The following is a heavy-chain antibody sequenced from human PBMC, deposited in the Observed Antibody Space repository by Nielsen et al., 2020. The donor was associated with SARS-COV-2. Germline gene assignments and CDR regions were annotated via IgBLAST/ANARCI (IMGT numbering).Heavy chain of an antibody. V-gene: IGHV3-30*18. CDR1: GFTFSDYG. J-gene: IGHJ4*02. CDR2: ISRDARRT. Sequence: SLKISCAAAGFTFSDYGIHWVRPAPGRGLEWMAIISRDARRTYYVDSVKGRFTVSRDNSKNTVYLQMNSLRPEDTALYYCAKDFWSSPNQVGPDYWGQGTLVTVSS. D-gene: IGHD3-3*01. CDR3: AKDFWSSPNQVGPDY.